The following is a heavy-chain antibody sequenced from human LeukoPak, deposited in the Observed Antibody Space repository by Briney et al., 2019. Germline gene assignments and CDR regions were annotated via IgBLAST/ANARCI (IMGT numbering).Heavy chain of an antibody. D-gene: IGHD2-21*01. V-gene: IGHV3-66*02. CDR3: ARVGGDCYY. CDR1: TLTVSSNY. CDR2: IYSGGST. Sequence: GGSLRPSCAVSTLTVSSNYMSWVRQAPGKGLEWVSVIYSGGSTYYADSVKGRFTISRDNSKNTLYLQMNSLRAEDTAVYYCARVGGDCYYWGQGTLVTVSS. J-gene: IGHJ4*02.